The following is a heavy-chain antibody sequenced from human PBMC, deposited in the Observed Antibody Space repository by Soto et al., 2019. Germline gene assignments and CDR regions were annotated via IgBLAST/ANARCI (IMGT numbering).Heavy chain of an antibody. CDR1: GFTFSSYA. D-gene: IGHD4-17*01. V-gene: IGHV3-23*01. J-gene: IGHJ4*02. CDR2: ISGSGGST. CDR3: AKDLHDYGDYGYDY. Sequence: GSLRLSCAASGFTFSSYAMSWVRQAPGKGLEWVSAISGSGGSTYYADSVKGRFTISRDNSKNTLYLQMNSLGAEDTAVYYCAKDLHDYGDYGYDYWCQGPLVTVFS.